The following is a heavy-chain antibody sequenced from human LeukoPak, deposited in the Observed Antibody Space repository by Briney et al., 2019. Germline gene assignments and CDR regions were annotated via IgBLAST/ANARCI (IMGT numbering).Heavy chain of an antibody. Sequence: GGSLRLSCAASGFTFSSYAMSWVRQTPEKGLEWVSGISDNGGSTYYADSVKGRFTIYRDNSKNTLFLQMNSLRAEDTAVYYCAKIPVSYSSGWSNFAYWGQGTLVTVSS. CDR1: GFTFSSYA. CDR2: ISDNGGST. J-gene: IGHJ4*02. CDR3: AKIPVSYSSGWSNFAY. D-gene: IGHD6-19*01. V-gene: IGHV3-23*01.